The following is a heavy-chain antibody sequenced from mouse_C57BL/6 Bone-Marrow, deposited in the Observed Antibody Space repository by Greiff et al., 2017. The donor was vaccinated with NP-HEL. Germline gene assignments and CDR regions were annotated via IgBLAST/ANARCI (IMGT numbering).Heavy chain of an antibody. CDR3: ARTAQASRHFDY. Sequence: QVQLQQPGTELVKPGASVKLSCKASGYTFTSYWMHWVKQRPGQGLEWIGNINPSNSGTNYNDKFKGKATLTVDKSSSTAYMQLSSLNSEDSAVDYGARTAQASRHFDYWGQGTTLTVSS. CDR1: GYTFTSYW. J-gene: IGHJ2*01. D-gene: IGHD3-2*02. CDR2: INPSNSGT. V-gene: IGHV1-53*01.